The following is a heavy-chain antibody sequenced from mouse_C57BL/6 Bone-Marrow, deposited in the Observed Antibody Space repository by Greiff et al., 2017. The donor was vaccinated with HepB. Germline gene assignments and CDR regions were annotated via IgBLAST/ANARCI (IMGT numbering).Heavy chain of an antibody. D-gene: IGHD2-5*01. CDR2: IYPGDGDT. J-gene: IGHJ2*01. V-gene: IGHV1-82*01. Sequence: VQLQQSGPELVKPGASVKISCKASGYAFSSSWMNWVKQRPGKGLEWIGRIYPGDGDTNYNGKFKGKATLTADKSSSTAYMQLSSLTSEDSAVYFCARWGSNYLYYFDYWGQGTTLTVSS. CDR1: GYAFSSSW. CDR3: ARWGSNYLYYFDY.